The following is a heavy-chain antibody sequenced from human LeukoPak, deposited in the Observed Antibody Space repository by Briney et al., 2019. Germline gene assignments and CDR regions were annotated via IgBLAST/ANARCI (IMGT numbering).Heavy chain of an antibody. CDR1: GFTFSSYG. Sequence: GGSLRLSCAASGFTFSSYGMHWVRQAPGKGLEWVAVISYDGSNKYYADSVKGRFTISRDNAKNSLYLQMSSLRDEDTAVYYCARDTAGNDYWGQGTLVTVSS. V-gene: IGHV3-30*03. D-gene: IGHD6-19*01. CDR2: ISYDGSNK. J-gene: IGHJ4*02. CDR3: ARDTAGNDY.